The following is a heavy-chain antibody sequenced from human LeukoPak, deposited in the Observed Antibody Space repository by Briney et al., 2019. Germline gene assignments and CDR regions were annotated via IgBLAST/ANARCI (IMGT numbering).Heavy chain of an antibody. D-gene: IGHD5/OR15-5a*01. CDR3: ARGHLVSNAFDI. CDR1: GGSFSGYY. CDR2: INHSGIT. V-gene: IGHV4-34*01. Sequence: SETLSLTCAVYGGSFSGYYWSWIRQPPGKGLEWIGEINHSGITNYNPSLKSRVTISVDTSKNQFSLKLSSVTAADTAVYYCARGHLVSNAFDIWGQGTMVTLSS. J-gene: IGHJ3*02.